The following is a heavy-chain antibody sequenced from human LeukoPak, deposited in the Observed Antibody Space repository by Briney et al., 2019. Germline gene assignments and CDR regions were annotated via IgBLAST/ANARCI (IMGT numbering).Heavy chain of an antibody. Sequence: GASVKVSCKASGYTVTSNYLHWVRQAPGQGLEWMGIINPNSATTSYTQKFQGRVTMSRDTSTNTVYMEGSSLRSEDTAVYYCARDSASTVSTSSDYGMDVWGQGTTVTVSS. J-gene: IGHJ6*02. D-gene: IGHD4-17*01. CDR2: INPNSATT. V-gene: IGHV1-46*01. CDR1: GYTVTSNY. CDR3: ARDSASTVSTSSDYGMDV.